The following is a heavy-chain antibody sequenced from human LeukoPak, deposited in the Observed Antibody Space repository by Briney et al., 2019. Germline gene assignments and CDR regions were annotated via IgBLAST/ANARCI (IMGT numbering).Heavy chain of an antibody. CDR3: ARDYYGDYCFDY. Sequence: GGSLRLSCAASGFTFSSYWMHWVRQAPGKGLEWVSSISGTGSYIYYADSVKGRFTVSRDNAKNSLYLQMNSLRAEDTAVYYCARDYYGDYCFDYWGQGTLVTVSS. J-gene: IGHJ4*02. CDR2: ISGTGSYI. CDR1: GFTFSSYW. V-gene: IGHV3-21*01. D-gene: IGHD4-17*01.